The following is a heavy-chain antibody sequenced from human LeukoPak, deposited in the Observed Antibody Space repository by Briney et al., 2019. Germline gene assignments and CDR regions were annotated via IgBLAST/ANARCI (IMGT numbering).Heavy chain of an antibody. D-gene: IGHD1-26*01. J-gene: IGHJ4*02. Sequence: GASVRVSCTASGYTFTGYYMHWVRQAPGQGLEWMGRINPNSGGTNYAQKFQGRVTMTRDTSISTAYMELSRLRSDDAAVYYCQMAVLVGATRGGYYFDYWGQGTLVTVSS. CDR3: QMAVLVGATRGGYYFDY. V-gene: IGHV1-2*06. CDR2: INPNSGGT. CDR1: GYTFTGYY.